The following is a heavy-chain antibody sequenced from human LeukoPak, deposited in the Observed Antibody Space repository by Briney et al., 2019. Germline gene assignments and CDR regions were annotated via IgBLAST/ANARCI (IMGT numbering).Heavy chain of an antibody. Sequence: GGSLRPSRTASGFTFSSYGMNWVRQAPAKGLEWVSSVSSGSSYIYYADSMNDRFTISRDNAKKSLYLQMNSLRAEDTAVYYCARAGGPVTPYYFDYWGRGTLVTVSS. CDR1: GFTFSSYG. V-gene: IGHV3-21*01. J-gene: IGHJ4*02. CDR3: ARAGGPVTPYYFDY. CDR2: VSSGSSYI. D-gene: IGHD4-17*01.